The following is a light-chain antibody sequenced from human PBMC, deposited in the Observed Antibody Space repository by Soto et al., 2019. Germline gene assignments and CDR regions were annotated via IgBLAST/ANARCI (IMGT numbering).Light chain of an antibody. Sequence: EIVLTQSPGTLSLSPGERATLSCRASQSVSSSYLAWYQQKPGQAPRLLIYGASTRATGIPARFSGSGSGTEFTLTISSLQSEDFALYYCQQYGSSPPWTFGQGTKVDIK. CDR2: GAS. V-gene: IGKV3-20*01. CDR1: QSVSSSY. J-gene: IGKJ1*01. CDR3: QQYGSSPPWT.